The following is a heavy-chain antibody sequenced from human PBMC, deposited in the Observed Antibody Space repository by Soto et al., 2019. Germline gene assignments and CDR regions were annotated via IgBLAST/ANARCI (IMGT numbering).Heavy chain of an antibody. V-gene: IGHV3-23*01. J-gene: IGHJ4*02. CDR1: GFTFSTYA. CDR2: LSGSGGTT. Sequence: GGSLRLSCSTSGFTFSTYAMNWVRQAPGKGLEWVSALSGSGGTTYYADSVRGRFTISRDNSKNTLFLQMSSLGAEDTALYYCAKQRAGYGSGGDTFYFDFWGQGTLVTVSS. D-gene: IGHD3-10*01. CDR3: AKQRAGYGSGGDTFYFDF.